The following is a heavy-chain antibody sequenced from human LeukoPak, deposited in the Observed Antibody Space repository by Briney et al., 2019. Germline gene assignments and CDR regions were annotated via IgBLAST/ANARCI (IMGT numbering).Heavy chain of an antibody. CDR2: IIPIFGTA. CDR1: GGTFSSYA. V-gene: IGHV1-69*05. CDR3: ARARIVVVVAATQGYFDL. D-gene: IGHD2-15*01. Sequence: SVKVSCKASGGTFSSYAISWVRQAPGQGFECMGGIIPIFGTADYAQKFQGRVTITTDESTSTAYMELSSLRSEDTAVYYCARARIVVVVAATQGYFDLWGRGTLVTVSS. J-gene: IGHJ2*01.